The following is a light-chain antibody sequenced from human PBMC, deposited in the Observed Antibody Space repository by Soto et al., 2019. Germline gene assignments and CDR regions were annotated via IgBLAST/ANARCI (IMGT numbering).Light chain of an antibody. CDR1: SGNVGSYNL. Sequence: QSALTQPASVSGSPGQSITISCTGTSGNVGSYNLVSWYQQYSGKAPKLMIYEVSKRPSGVSNRFSGSKSANTASLTISGLQAEDEADYYCCSYAGSSTLVFGGGTKVTVL. CDR2: EVS. J-gene: IGLJ2*01. CDR3: CSYAGSSTLV. V-gene: IGLV2-23*02.